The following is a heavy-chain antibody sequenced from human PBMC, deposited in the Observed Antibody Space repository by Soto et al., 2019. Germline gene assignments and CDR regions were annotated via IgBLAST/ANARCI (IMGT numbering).Heavy chain of an antibody. Sequence: PGGSLRLSCAASGFTLGYYTMNWVRQAPGTGLEWISSFRHADNRIYYSDSVKGRFTISRDIAKNSLYLQMNSLRGDDTAVYYCARDMGRNSWPQFDHWGPGTLVTVSS. V-gene: IGHV3-48*04. J-gene: IGHJ4*02. CDR2: FRHADNRI. CDR3: ARDMGRNSWPQFDH. CDR1: GFTLGYYT. D-gene: IGHD3-10*01.